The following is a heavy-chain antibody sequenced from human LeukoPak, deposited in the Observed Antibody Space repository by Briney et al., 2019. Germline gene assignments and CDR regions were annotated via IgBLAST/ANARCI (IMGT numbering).Heavy chain of an antibody. CDR3: ARGSVGFTMDV. CDR2: IYYSGSA. J-gene: IGHJ6*04. V-gene: IGHV4-59*08. Sequence: PSETLSLTCTVSGGSISSYYWSWIRQPPGKGLEWIGYIYYSGSANYNPSLKSRVTISVDTSKNQFSVKLSSVTAADTAVYYCARGSVGFTMDVWGKGTTVTVSS. D-gene: IGHD3-10*01. CDR1: GGSISSYY.